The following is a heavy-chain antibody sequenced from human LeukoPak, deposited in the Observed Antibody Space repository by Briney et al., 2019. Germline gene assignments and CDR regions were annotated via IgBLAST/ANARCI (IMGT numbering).Heavy chain of an antibody. J-gene: IGHJ4*02. Sequence: SETLSLTCTVSGGSISSYYWSWIRQPPGKGLEWIGSIYYSGSTYYNPSLKSRVTISVDTSKNQFSLKLSSVTAADTAVYYCARWANYDILTGLYYFDYWGQGTLVTVSS. V-gene: IGHV4-39*07. CDR2: IYYSGST. D-gene: IGHD3-9*01. CDR3: ARWANYDILTGLYYFDY. CDR1: GGSISSYY.